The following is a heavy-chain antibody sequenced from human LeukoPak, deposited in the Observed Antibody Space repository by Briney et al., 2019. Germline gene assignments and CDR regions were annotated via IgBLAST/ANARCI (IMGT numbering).Heavy chain of an antibody. CDR1: GFTFSNAW. Sequence: PGGSLRLSCAASGFTFSNAWMSWVRQAPGKGLEWVAFIRYDGSNKYYADSVKGRFTISRDNSKNTLYLQMNSLRAEDTAVYYCANLGQYYFDYWGQGTLVTISS. CDR2: IRYDGSNK. J-gene: IGHJ4*02. CDR3: ANLGQYYFDY. V-gene: IGHV3-30*02.